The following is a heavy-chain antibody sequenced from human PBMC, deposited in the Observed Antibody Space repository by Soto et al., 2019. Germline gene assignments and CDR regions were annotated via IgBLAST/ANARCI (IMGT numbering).Heavy chain of an antibody. V-gene: IGHV1-2*04. CDR3: AQAEAYYDILTGYYPTYNWFDP. Sequence: ASVKVSCKASGYTFTGYYMHWVRQAPGQGLEWMGWINPNSGGTNYAQKFQGWVTMTRDTSISTAYMELSSLRSEDTAVYYCAQAEAYYDILTGYYPTYNWFDPWGQGTLVTVSS. D-gene: IGHD3-9*01. CDR1: GYTFTGYY. CDR2: INPNSGGT. J-gene: IGHJ5*02.